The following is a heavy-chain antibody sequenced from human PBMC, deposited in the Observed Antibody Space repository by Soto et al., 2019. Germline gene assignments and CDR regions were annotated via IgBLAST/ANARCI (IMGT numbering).Heavy chain of an antibody. D-gene: IGHD4-4*01. CDR3: ARGIQYRYGMDV. Sequence: EVQLVESGGGLVQPGGSLRLSCAAAGFTFSDHWMHWVRQAPGKGLVWVSRINGDGTNTFYADSVKGRFSISKDNAKSTVYVHMSSLSGAGTAVYYCARGIQYRYGMDVWGHGTTVTVSS. J-gene: IGHJ6*02. CDR2: INGDGTNT. CDR1: GFTFSDHW. V-gene: IGHV3-74*01.